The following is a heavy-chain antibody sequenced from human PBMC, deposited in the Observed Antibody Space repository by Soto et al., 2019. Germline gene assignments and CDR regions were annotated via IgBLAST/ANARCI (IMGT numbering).Heavy chain of an antibody. CDR3: ARLPSCSSTSCYTRRAPKYYYYGMDV. V-gene: IGHV3-11*01. J-gene: IGHJ6*02. D-gene: IGHD2-2*02. Sequence: QVQLVESGGGLVKPGGSLRLSCAASGFTFSDYYMSWIRQAPGKGLEWVSYISSSGSTIYYADSVKGRFTISRDNAKNSLYLQMNSLRAEDTAVYYCARLPSCSSTSCYTRRAPKYYYYGMDVWGQGTTVTVSS. CDR2: ISSSGSTI. CDR1: GFTFSDYY.